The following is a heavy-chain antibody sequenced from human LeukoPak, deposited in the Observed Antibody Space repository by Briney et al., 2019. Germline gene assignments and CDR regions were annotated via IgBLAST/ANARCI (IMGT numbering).Heavy chain of an antibody. V-gene: IGHV1-8*01. D-gene: IGHD3-9*01. J-gene: IGHJ4*02. CDR1: GHTLTSYD. CDR3: ARGSRVLRYFDWTY. CDR2: MNPNSGNT. Sequence: ASVKVSCKASGHTLTSYDINWVRQATGQGLEWMGWMNPNSGNTGYAQKFQGRVTMTRNTSISTAYMELSSLRSEDTAVYYCARGSRVLRYFDWTYWGQGTLATVSS.